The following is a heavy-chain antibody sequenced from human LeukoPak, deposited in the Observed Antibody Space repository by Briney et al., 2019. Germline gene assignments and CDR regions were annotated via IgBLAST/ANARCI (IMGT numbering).Heavy chain of an antibody. D-gene: IGHD1-26*01. CDR3: AKDFSYQDSGSYYVDAGFDY. V-gene: IGHV3-23*01. CDR1: GFTFRSYA. CDR2: ITGSGGST. Sequence: LPGGSLRHSCAVSGFTFRSYAMSWVRQAPGKGLEWASTITGSGGSTYYADSVKGRFTISRDNSKNTLYLQMNSLRAEDTAVYYCAKDFSYQDSGSYYVDAGFDYWGQGTLVTVSS. J-gene: IGHJ4*02.